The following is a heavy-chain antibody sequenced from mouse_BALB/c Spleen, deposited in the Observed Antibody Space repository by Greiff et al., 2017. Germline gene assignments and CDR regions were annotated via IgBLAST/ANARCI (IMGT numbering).Heavy chain of an antibody. J-gene: IGHJ3*01. CDR1: GYTFTDYN. CDR3: TSSYGNSFAY. D-gene: IGHD2-10*02. CDR2: IYPYNGGT. V-gene: IGHV1S29*02. Sequence: EVKLVESGPELVKPGASVKISCKASGYTFTDYNMHWVKQSHGKSLEWIGYIYPYNGGTGYNQKFKSKATLTVDNSSSTAYMELRSLTSEDSAVYYCTSSYGNSFAYWGQGTLVTVSA.